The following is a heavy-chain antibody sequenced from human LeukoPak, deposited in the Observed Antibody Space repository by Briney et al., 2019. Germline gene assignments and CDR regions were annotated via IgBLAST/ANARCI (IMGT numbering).Heavy chain of an antibody. J-gene: IGHJ5*02. CDR1: GCTFTSYG. CDR3: ARDQERSNNWFDP. CDR2: ISAYNGNT. V-gene: IGHV1-18*04. D-gene: IGHD3-10*01. Sequence: GASVKVSCKTSGCTFTSYGINWVRQAPGQGLEWMGWISAYNGNTNSAQKFQGRVTMTTDTSTSTAYMELRSLRSDDTAVYYCARDQERSNNWFDPWGQGTLVTVSS.